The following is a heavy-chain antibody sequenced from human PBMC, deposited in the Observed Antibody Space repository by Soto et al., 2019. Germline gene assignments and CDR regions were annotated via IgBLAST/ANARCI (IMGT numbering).Heavy chain of an antibody. CDR3: ARARGGMTTVTTRGLRTYYFDY. J-gene: IGHJ4*02. V-gene: IGHV4-34*01. Sequence: SETLSLTCAVYGGSFSGYYWSWIRQPPGKGLEWIGEINHSGSTNYNPSLKSRVTISVDTSKNQFSLKLSSVTAADTAVYYCARARGGMTTVTTRGLRTYYFDYWGQGTLVTVSS. D-gene: IGHD4-17*01. CDR2: INHSGST. CDR1: GGSFSGYY.